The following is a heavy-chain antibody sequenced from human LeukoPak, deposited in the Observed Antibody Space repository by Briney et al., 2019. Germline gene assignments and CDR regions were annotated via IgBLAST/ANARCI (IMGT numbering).Heavy chain of an antibody. CDR3: AKDLSSSWFEGLDN. V-gene: IGHV3-33*06. CDR1: GFTFNTYW. D-gene: IGHD6-13*01. Sequence: GGSLRLSCVGSGFTFNTYWMSWVRQAPGKGLEWVAVIWNDGSNKHYADSVKGRFTISRDNSKNTLDLQMNSLRAEDTAVYYCAKDLSSSWFEGLDNWGQGTLVTVSS. J-gene: IGHJ4*02. CDR2: IWNDGSNK.